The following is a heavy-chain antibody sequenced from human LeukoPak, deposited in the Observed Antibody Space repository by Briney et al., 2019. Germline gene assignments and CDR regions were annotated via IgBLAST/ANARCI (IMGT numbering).Heavy chain of an antibody. J-gene: IGHJ4*02. V-gene: IGHV4-59*08. D-gene: IGHD1-26*01. CDR1: GGSISSYY. CDR2: IYYSGST. CDR3: ARATRFSGSYRGSYFDY. Sequence: PSETLSLTCTVSGGSISSYYWSWIRQTPGKGLEWIGYIYYSGSTNYHPSLKSRVTISVDTSKNQFSLKLSSVTAADTAVYYCARATRFSGSYRGSYFDYWGQGTLVTVSS.